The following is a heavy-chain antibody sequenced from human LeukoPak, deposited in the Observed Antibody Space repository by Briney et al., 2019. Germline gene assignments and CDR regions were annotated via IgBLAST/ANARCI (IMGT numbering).Heavy chain of an antibody. Sequence: GGSLRLSCTASGFTFGDYAMSWVRQAPGKGLEWVGFIRSKAYGGTTEYAASVKGRFTISRDDSKSIAYLQMNSLKTEDTAVYYCTRDPVRGSGFWGNYYYYMDVWGKGTTVTISS. V-gene: IGHV3-49*04. D-gene: IGHD3-16*01. CDR2: IRSKAYGGTT. CDR3: TRDPVRGSGFWGNYYYYMDV. CDR1: GFTFGDYA. J-gene: IGHJ6*03.